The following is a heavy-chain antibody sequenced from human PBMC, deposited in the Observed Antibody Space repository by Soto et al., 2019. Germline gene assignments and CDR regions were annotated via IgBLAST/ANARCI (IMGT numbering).Heavy chain of an antibody. Sequence: PSETLSLTCTVSGGSISRYYWGWIRPPPGKGLEWIGYIYYSGSTNYNPSLKSRVTISVDTSKNQFSLKLSSVTAADTAVYYCARGANVLLWFGESTPGYYGMDVWGQGTTVTVSS. V-gene: IGHV4-59*01. J-gene: IGHJ6*02. CDR2: IYYSGST. D-gene: IGHD3-10*01. CDR3: ARGANVLLWFGESTPGYYGMDV. CDR1: GGSISRYY.